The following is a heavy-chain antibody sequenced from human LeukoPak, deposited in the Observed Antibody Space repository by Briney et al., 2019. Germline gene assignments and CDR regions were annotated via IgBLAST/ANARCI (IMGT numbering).Heavy chain of an antibody. J-gene: IGHJ4*02. CDR2: IIPILGIA. V-gene: IGHV1-69*04. CDR3: ARGVDYGDALDY. CDR1: GGTFSSYA. Sequence: ASVKVSCKASGGTFSSYAISWVRQASGQGLEWMGRIIPILGIANYAQKFQGRVTITADKSTSTAYMELSSLRSEDTAVYYCARGVDYGDALDYWGQGTLVTVSS. D-gene: IGHD4-17*01.